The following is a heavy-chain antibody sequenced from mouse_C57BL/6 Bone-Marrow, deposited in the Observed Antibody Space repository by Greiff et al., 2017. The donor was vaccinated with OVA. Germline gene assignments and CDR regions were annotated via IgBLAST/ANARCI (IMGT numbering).Heavy chain of an antibody. Sequence: VKLMESGAELARPGASVKLSCKASGYTFTSYGISWVKQRTGQGLEWIGEIYPRSGNTYYNEKLKGKATLTADKSSSTAYMELRSLTSEDSAVYVCARKDYYGSSLYFDYWGQGTTLTVSS. V-gene: IGHV1-81*01. J-gene: IGHJ2*01. CDR3: ARKDYYGSSLYFDY. D-gene: IGHD1-1*01. CDR2: IYPRSGNT. CDR1: GYTFTSYG.